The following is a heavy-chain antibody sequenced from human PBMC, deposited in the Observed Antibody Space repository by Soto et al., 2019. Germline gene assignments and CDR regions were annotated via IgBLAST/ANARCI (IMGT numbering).Heavy chain of an antibody. D-gene: IGHD2-21*01. J-gene: IGHJ4*02. Sequence: EVQLVESGGGLIQPGGSLRLSCVVSGFTVSNNYMNWVRQAPGKGLEWVSVIPSGGSTFHADSVKGRFTISRDNSKNTVYLQMNRLRAEDTAVYYCARHGGEGTFDYWGQGTLVTVSS. V-gene: IGHV3-53*01. CDR1: GFTVSNNY. CDR3: ARHGGEGTFDY. CDR2: IPSGGST.